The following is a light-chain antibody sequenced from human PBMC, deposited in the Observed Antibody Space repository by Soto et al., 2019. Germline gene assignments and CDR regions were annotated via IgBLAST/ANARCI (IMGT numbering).Light chain of an antibody. CDR2: GAS. V-gene: IGKV3-20*01. J-gene: IGKJ1*01. CDR3: QQYSSSRT. CDR1: QSISSNF. Sequence: VLTQSPGTLSLSPGERGTLSCRASQSISSNFVAWYQQKPGQAPRLLIYGASIRATDIPDRFSGSGSGTDFILTISRLEPDDFAVYYCQQYSSSRTFGPGTKVDIK.